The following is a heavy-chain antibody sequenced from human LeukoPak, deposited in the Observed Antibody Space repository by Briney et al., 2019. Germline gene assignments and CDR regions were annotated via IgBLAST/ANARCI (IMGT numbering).Heavy chain of an antibody. CDR1: GYTFTGYY. V-gene: IGHV1-2*02. J-gene: IGHJ4*02. Sequence: ASAKVSCKASGYTFTGYYMHWVRQAPGQGLEWMGWINTNSGGTNYAQTFQGRVTMTRDAAISTAYMELSRLRSEDTAVYYCARDSETYYYDSSGYSHWGQRTLVTVSS. CDR3: ARDSETYYYDSSGYSH. CDR2: INTNSGGT. D-gene: IGHD3-22*01.